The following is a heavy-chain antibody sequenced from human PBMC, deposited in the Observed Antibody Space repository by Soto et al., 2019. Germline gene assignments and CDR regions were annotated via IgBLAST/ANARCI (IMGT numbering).Heavy chain of an antibody. Sequence: PSETLSLTCGVSGGSISSGGYSWSWLRQPPGKGLECIGYIYHSVSTYYNPSLKSRVTISVDRSKNQFSLKLSSVTAADTAVYYCARGPPLGFWGQGTLVTVSS. J-gene: IGHJ4*02. CDR2: IYHSVST. CDR1: GGSISSGGYS. CDR3: ARGPPLGF. V-gene: IGHV4-30-2*01.